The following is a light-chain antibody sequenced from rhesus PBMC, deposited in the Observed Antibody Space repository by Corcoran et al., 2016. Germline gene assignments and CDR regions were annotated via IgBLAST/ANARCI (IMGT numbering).Light chain of an antibody. J-gene: IGKJ1*01. V-gene: IGKV1-46*01. CDR2: SAS. Sequence: DIQMTQSPSSLSASVGDTVTITCRASQIFSSSLAWYHQKPGKASKLLIYSASSLQSGVPSRFSGSNSETDFTLTISSLQPEDIASYYCQQYCSYPRTFGQGTKVEIQ. CDR1: QIFSSS. CDR3: QQYCSYPRT.